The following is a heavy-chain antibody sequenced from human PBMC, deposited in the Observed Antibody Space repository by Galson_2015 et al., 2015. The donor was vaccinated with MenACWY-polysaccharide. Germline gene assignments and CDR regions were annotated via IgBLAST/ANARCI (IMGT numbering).Heavy chain of an antibody. CDR1: GFMFSSYA. CDR2: ISGSGGST. Sequence: SLRLSCAASGFMFSSYAMSWVRQAPGKGLEWVSGISGSGGSTYYRESVKGRFTISRDNSKNTLYLQMNSLRAEDTAVYYCAKDQYSSGWYGWHSWGQGTLVTVSS. V-gene: IGHV3-23*01. J-gene: IGHJ4*02. CDR3: AKDQYSSGWYGWHS. D-gene: IGHD6-13*01.